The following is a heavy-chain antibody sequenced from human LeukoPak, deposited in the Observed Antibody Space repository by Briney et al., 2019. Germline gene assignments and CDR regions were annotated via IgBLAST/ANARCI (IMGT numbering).Heavy chain of an antibody. J-gene: IGHJ4*02. CDR1: GYSFTSYW. V-gene: IGHV5-51*01. CDR3: ARVYYDSSGPSDY. CDR2: IYPGDSDT. Sequence: GESLKISCKGSGYSFTSYWIGWVRQMPGKGLEWMGIIYPGDSDTRYSPSLQGQVTISADKSISTAYLQWSSLKASDTATYYCARVYYDSSGPSDYWGQGTLVTVSS. D-gene: IGHD3-22*01.